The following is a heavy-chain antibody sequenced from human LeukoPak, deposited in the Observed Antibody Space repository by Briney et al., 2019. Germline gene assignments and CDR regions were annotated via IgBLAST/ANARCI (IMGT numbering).Heavy chain of an antibody. J-gene: IGHJ4*02. CDR2: INPGNDNT. CDR3: ATRPGIAVAGLDH. V-gene: IGHV1-3*01. CDR1: GYTFTNYA. Sequence: ASVKVSCKASGYTFTNYAMHWVRQAPGQGLEWMGWINPGNDNTKYSQKFQGRVTITRDTSASTDYMELSSLRSEDTAVYYCATRPGIAVAGLDHWGRGTLVTVSS. D-gene: IGHD6-19*01.